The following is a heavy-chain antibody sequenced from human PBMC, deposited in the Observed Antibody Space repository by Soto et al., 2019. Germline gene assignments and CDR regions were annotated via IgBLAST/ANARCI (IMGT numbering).Heavy chain of an antibody. V-gene: IGHV3-30-3*01. CDR2: ISYDGSNK. J-gene: IGHJ6*02. CDR1: GFTFSSYA. Sequence: PVGSLRLSCSSSGFTFSSYAMQWVRQAPLKVLGWVAVISYDGSNKYYADSVKGRFTISRDNSKNTLYLQMNSLRAEDTAVYYCARDRKYCSSTSCYWIPPSYGMEVWGQGTTVTVSS. CDR3: ARDRKYCSSTSCYWIPPSYGMEV. D-gene: IGHD2-2*01.